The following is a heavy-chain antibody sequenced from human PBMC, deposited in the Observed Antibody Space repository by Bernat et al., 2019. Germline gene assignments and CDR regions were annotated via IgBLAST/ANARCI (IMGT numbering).Heavy chain of an antibody. J-gene: IGHJ4*02. Sequence: EVQLMESGGGLVQPGGSLRLSCVASGFSVSMNYMNWVRQAPGKGLEWVSVIYSGGDTYYAESVKGRFIISRDNSKNTLYLQMNSLRAEDTAVYYCAKVFVWYGKGFFDHWGQGALVTVSS. V-gene: IGHV3-66*01. CDR2: IYSGGDT. CDR1: GFSVSMNY. CDR3: AKVFVWYGKGFFDH. D-gene: IGHD3-9*01.